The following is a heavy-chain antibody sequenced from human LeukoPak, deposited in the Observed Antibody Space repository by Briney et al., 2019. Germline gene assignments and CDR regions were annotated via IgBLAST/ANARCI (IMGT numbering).Heavy chain of an antibody. CDR1: GFTFSSYA. D-gene: IGHD3-16*01. J-gene: IGHJ1*01. Sequence: PGKSLRLSCAASGFTFSSYAFHWVRQAPGKGLEWVSGISPSGGITYYTDSVKGRFTISRDNSKNTQSLQMNSLRAEDTAVYYCAKDDDWGRYKHWGQGTLVTVSS. V-gene: IGHV3-23*01. CDR3: AKDDDWGRYKH. CDR2: ISPSGGIT.